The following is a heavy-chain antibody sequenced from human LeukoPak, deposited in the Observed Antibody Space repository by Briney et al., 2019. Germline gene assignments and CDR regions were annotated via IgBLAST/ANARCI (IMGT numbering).Heavy chain of an antibody. Sequence: ASVKVSCKASGYTFTSYYMHWVLQAPGQGLEWMGIINPSGGSTSYAQKFQGRVTMTRDTSTSTVYMELSSLRSEDTAVYYCARDLGRLQFWFDPWGQGTLVTVSS. V-gene: IGHV1-46*01. D-gene: IGHD5-24*01. CDR2: INPSGGST. CDR3: ARDLGRLQFWFDP. J-gene: IGHJ5*02. CDR1: GYTFTSYY.